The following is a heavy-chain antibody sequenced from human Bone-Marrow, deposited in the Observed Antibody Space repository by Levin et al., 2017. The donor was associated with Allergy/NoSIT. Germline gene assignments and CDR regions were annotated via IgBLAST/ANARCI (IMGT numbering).Heavy chain of an antibody. D-gene: IGHD3-10*01. CDR3: AAAYNSGSYLKFDY. Sequence: GGSLRLSCAASGFTFSNYAMSWVRQAPGKGLEWVSVISGSGGSTYYTDSVKGRFTSSRDNSKNTLYLQMNSLRAEDTAVYYCAAAYNSGSYLKFDYWGQGTLVTVSS. CDR2: ISGSGGST. CDR1: GFTFSNYA. V-gene: IGHV3-23*01. J-gene: IGHJ4*02.